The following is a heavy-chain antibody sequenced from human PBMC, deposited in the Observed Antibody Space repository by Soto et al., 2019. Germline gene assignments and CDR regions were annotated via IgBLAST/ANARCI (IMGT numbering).Heavy chain of an antibody. CDR1: GYTFTSYG. D-gene: IGHD6-13*01. CDR3: ARELYSCSWSRMYYFDY. V-gene: IGHV1-18*01. Sequence: QVQLVQSGAEVKKPGASVKVSCKASGYTFTSYGISWVRQAPGQGLEWMGWISAYNGNTNYAQKLQGRVTMTTDTSTSTANMELRSLRSDDTAVYYCARELYSCSWSRMYYFDYWGQGTLVTVSS. CDR2: ISAYNGNT. J-gene: IGHJ4*02.